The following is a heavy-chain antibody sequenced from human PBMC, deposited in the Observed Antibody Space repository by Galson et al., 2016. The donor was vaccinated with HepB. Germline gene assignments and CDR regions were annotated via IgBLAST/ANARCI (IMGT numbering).Heavy chain of an antibody. Sequence: SETLSLTCAVSGGSISSNWWSWVRQPPGKGLEWIGEIHHSGKTNYHPSLKSRVTISVDKSKNQLSLNLTSVTAADTAVYYCAREPFRGTYGGADVWGQGTTVTVSS. CDR2: IHHSGKT. D-gene: IGHD3-16*01. V-gene: IGHV4-4*02. J-gene: IGHJ6*02. CDR3: AREPFRGTYGGADV. CDR1: GGSISSNW.